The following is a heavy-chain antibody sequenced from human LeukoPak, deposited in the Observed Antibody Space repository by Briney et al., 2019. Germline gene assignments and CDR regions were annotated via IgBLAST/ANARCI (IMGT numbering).Heavy chain of an antibody. CDR2: ISYDGSNK. J-gene: IGHJ6*02. D-gene: IGHD6-6*01. V-gene: IGHV3-30-3*01. Sequence: GGSLRLSCAASGFTFSSYAMHWVRQAPGKGLERVAVISYDGSNKYYADSVKGRFTISRDNSKNTLYLQMNSLRAEDTAVYYCARDQSGIAARLNYYGMDVWGQGTTVTVSS. CDR1: GFTFSSYA. CDR3: ARDQSGIAARLNYYGMDV.